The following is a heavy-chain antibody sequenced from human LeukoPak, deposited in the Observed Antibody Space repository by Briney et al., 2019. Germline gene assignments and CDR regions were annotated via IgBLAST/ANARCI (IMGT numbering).Heavy chain of an antibody. J-gene: IGHJ5*02. Sequence: SGTLSLTCAVSGGSISSSNWWRRVRQPPGKGLEWIGEIYHSGSTNYNPSLKSRVTISVDKSKNQFSLKLSSVTAADTAVYYCAREARTSMGFGEGWFDPWGQGTLVTVSS. CDR3: AREARTSMGFGEGWFDP. CDR1: GGSISSSNW. CDR2: IYHSGST. V-gene: IGHV4-4*02. D-gene: IGHD3-10*01.